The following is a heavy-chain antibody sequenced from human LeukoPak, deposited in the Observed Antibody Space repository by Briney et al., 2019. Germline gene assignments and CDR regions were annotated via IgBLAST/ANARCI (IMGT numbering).Heavy chain of an antibody. D-gene: IGHD4-23*01. V-gene: IGHV5-10-1*01. CDR3: ARHLTTVVPNTAFDI. J-gene: IGHJ3*02. Sequence: GESLKISCKGSGYSFTSYWISWVRQMPGKGLEWMGRIDPRDSYTNYSPSFQGHVTISADKSISTAYLQWSSLKASDTAMYYCARHLTTVVPNTAFDIWGQGTMVTVSS. CDR1: GYSFTSYW. CDR2: IDPRDSYT.